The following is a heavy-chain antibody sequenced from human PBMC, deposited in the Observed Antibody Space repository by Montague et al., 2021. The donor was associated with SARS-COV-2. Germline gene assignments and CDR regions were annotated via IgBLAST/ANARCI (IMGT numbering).Heavy chain of an antibody. Sequence: SLRLYCAASGFTFSSYGMHWVRQAPGKGLEWVAVIWYDGSNKYYADSVKGRFTISRDNSKNTLYLQMSSLRAEDTAVYYCARVLSYYGMDVWGQGTTVTVSS. D-gene: IGHD3-10*01. V-gene: IGHV3-33*01. CDR1: GFTFSSYG. CDR2: IWYDGSNK. J-gene: IGHJ6*02. CDR3: ARVLSYYGMDV.